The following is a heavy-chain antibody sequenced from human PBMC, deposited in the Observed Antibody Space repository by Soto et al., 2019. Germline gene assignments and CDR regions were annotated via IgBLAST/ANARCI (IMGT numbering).Heavy chain of an antibody. D-gene: IGHD1-26*01. CDR3: ARVDTSMGATCVSY. J-gene: IGHJ4*02. CDR2: IYYSGST. V-gene: IGHV4-31*03. CDR1: GGSISSGGYY. Sequence: SETLSLTCTVSGGSISSGGYYWSWIRQHPGKGLEWIGYIYYSGSTYYNPSLKSRVTISVDTSKNQFSLKLSSVTAADTAVYYCARVDTSMGATCVSYWGQGTLVTAPQ.